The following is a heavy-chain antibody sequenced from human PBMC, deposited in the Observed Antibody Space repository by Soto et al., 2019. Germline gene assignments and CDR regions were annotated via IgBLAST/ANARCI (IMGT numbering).Heavy chain of an antibody. J-gene: IGHJ6*03. CDR3: ASPRYYDIFTGQPGYYYFMDV. CDR2: IYYSGRT. D-gene: IGHD3-9*01. Sequence: QLQLQESGPGLVKPSETLSLTCTVSGGSISSSSYYWGWIRQPPGKGLEWIGSIYYSGRTYYNPSLQIRVTISVDTSKNEFSLKLSSVTAADTAVYYCASPRYYDIFTGQPGYYYFMDVWGKGTTVTVSS. V-gene: IGHV4-39*01. CDR1: GGSISSSSYY.